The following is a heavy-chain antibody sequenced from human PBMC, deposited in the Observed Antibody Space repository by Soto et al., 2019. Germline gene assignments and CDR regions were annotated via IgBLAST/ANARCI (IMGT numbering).Heavy chain of an antibody. CDR1: GGSFSGYY. Sequence: QVQLQQWGAGLLKPSETLSLTCVVYGGSFSGYYWSWIRQPPGKGLEWIGEINQSGRTNYNPSLKSRVTISVDTSKNQFSLRLSSVTAADTAVYYCARTYSSSWSPFDYWGQGTLVTVSS. J-gene: IGHJ4*02. V-gene: IGHV4-34*01. D-gene: IGHD6-13*01. CDR3: ARTYSSSWSPFDY. CDR2: INQSGRT.